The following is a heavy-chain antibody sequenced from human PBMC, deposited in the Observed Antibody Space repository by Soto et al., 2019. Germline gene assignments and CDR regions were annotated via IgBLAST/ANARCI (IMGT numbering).Heavy chain of an antibody. CDR2: IHPGDSDT. Sequence: EVQLVQSGAEVKKAGESLKISCQGSGYSFTNYWVGWVRQIPGRGLEWMGIIHPGDSDTRYSPFFQGQVTISADKSISTAYLQLSSLKASDTAMYYCARHNRYSSTWFEGWFDPWGQGTLVTVSS. CDR1: GYSFTNYW. D-gene: IGHD6-13*01. J-gene: IGHJ5*02. CDR3: ARHNRYSSTWFEGWFDP. V-gene: IGHV5-51*03.